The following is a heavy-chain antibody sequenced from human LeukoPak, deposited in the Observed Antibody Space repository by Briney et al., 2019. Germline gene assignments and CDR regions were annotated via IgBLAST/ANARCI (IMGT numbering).Heavy chain of an antibody. V-gene: IGHV3-11*01. CDR1: GFTFSDYY. CDR3: ASARVLVVVIDYFDY. D-gene: IGHD3-22*01. J-gene: IGHJ4*02. Sequence: GGSLRLSCAASGFTFSDYYMSWFRQAPGKGLEWVSYISSSGSTIYYADSVKGRFTISRDNAKNSLYLLMNSLRAEDTAVYYCASARVLVVVIDYFDYWGQGTLVTVSS. CDR2: ISSSGSTI.